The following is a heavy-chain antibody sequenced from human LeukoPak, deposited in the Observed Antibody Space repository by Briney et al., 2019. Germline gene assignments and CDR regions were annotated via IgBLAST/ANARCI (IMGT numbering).Heavy chain of an antibody. CDR2: IYHSGST. Sequence: PSETLSLTCTVSGGSISSGGYYWSWIRQPPGKGLEWIGYIYHSGSTYYNPSLKSRVTISVDRSKNQFSLKLSSVTAADTAVYYCARERQYSSSYFDYWGQGTLVTVSS. CDR3: ARERQYSSSYFDY. J-gene: IGHJ4*02. CDR1: GGSISSGGYY. V-gene: IGHV4-30-2*01. D-gene: IGHD6-6*01.